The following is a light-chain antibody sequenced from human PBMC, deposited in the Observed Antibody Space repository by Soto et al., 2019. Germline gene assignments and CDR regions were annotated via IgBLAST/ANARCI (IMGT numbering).Light chain of an antibody. V-gene: IGKV3-15*01. CDR1: QSVSIK. J-gene: IGKJ1*01. Sequence: EIVMTQSPATLSVSPGERATLSCRASQSVSIKLAWYQQKLGQAPRLLIYDTSTRATGIPARFSGSGSGTDFTLTISSLAPEDFAIYYCHQRQSWPRTFGQGTKVDIK. CDR2: DTS. CDR3: HQRQSWPRT.